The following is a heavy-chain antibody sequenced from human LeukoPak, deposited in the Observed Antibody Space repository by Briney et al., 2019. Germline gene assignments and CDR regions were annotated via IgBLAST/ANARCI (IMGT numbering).Heavy chain of an antibody. CDR3: AKDLRYSSAGGLDY. J-gene: IGHJ4*02. CDR1: GFTFDDYA. D-gene: IGHD6-19*01. V-gene: IGHV3-9*01. CDR2: ISWNSNDI. Sequence: PGRSLRLSCAAPGFTFDDYAMHWVRQAPGKGLEWVSGISWNSNDIGYADSVKGRFTISRDNAKNSLYLQMNSLRAEDTALYYCAKDLRYSSAGGLDYWGQGTLVTVSS.